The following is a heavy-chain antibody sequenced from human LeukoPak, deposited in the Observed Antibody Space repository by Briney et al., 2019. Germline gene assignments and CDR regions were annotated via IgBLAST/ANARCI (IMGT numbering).Heavy chain of an antibody. CDR2: IHYSGST. CDR3: ARLVGVGYNYGLGQWHFDF. D-gene: IGHD5-18*01. CDR1: GGSISSYF. J-gene: IGHJ4*02. V-gene: IGHV4-59*08. Sequence: SETLSLTCTVSGGSISSYFWGWIRQPPGKGLEWVGYIHYSGSTNYSPSLKSRVTISVDTSKNQFSLKLSSVTAADTAVYYCARLVGVGYNYGLGQWHFDFWGQGTLVTVSS.